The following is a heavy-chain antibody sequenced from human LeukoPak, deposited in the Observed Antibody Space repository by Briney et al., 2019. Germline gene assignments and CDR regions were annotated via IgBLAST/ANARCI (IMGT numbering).Heavy chain of an antibody. D-gene: IGHD3-10*01. V-gene: IGHV3-7*01. CDR3: ARFIRGVTQSSYDS. Sequence: GGSLRLSCAASGFPYSSYWMSWVPEAPGEGLEWVANIKEDGSEKYNVDSVKGRFTISRDNAKNSLYLQMNSLRAEDTAVYYCARFIRGVTQSSYDSWGEGSMVAVSS. J-gene: IGHJ4*02. CDR1: GFPYSSYW. CDR2: IKEDGSEK.